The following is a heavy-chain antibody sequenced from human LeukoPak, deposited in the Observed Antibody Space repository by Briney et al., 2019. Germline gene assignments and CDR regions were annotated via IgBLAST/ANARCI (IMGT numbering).Heavy chain of an antibody. V-gene: IGHV3-48*02. CDR1: GFTFSRYS. CDR2: ISSSSSTI. J-gene: IGHJ4*02. CDR3: ATNLAIHFDY. D-gene: IGHD2-21*01. Sequence: PGGSLGLSCAVSGFTFSRYSVNWVRQAPGKGLEWLSYISSSSSTIYYADSVKGRFTISRDNAKNSLYLQMNSLRDEDTAVYYCATNLAIHFDYWGQGTLVTVSS.